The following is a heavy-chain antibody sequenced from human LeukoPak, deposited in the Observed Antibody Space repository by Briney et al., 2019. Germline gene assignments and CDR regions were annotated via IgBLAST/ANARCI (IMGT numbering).Heavy chain of an antibody. Sequence: GGSLRLSCAASGFTFSTCSMNWVRQAPGKGLEWVSSISSSSGYIYYADSVKGRFTISRDNAKNSLFLQMNSLRAEDTAVYYCARDRLLEDREYNYYFYMDVWGKGTTVTVSS. J-gene: IGHJ6*03. CDR2: ISSSSGYI. V-gene: IGHV3-21*01. D-gene: IGHD1-1*01. CDR1: GFTFSTCS. CDR3: ARDRLLEDREYNYYFYMDV.